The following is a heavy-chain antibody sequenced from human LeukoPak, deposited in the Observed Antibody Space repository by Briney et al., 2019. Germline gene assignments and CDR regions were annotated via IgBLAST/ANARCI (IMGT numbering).Heavy chain of an antibody. Sequence: SETLSLTCAVSGGSISNYYWNWIRQPAGKGLEWIGRFYSSGSTNYNPSLKSRVTMSVDTSKNQFSLKLTSVTAADTAVYYCARGQWKFDYWGHGTLVTVSS. J-gene: IGHJ4*01. V-gene: IGHV4-4*07. CDR2: FYSSGST. D-gene: IGHD6-19*01. CDR3: ARGQWKFDY. CDR1: GGSISNYY.